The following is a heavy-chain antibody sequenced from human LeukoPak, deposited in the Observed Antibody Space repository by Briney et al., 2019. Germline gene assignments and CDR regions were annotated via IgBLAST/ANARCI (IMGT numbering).Heavy chain of an antibody. J-gene: IGHJ4*02. CDR3: AREPRYSSSWYPDY. D-gene: IGHD6-13*01. CDR2: MNPNSGNT. CDR1: GYTFTSYD. V-gene: IGHV1-8*01. Sequence: ASVKVSCKASGYTFTSYDINLVRQATGQGLEWMGWMNPNSGNTGYAQKFQGRVTMTRNTSISTAYMELSSLRSEDTAVYYCAREPRYSSSWYPDYWGQGTLVTVSS.